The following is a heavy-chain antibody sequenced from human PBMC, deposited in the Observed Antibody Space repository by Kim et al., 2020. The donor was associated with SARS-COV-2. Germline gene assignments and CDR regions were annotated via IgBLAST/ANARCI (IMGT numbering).Heavy chain of an antibody. Sequence: KGRFTTSSDNSKNTLYLRMNSLRAEDSAVYYCARDHYNFWSCYYREYYFDYWGQGTLVTVSS. V-gene: IGHV3-30*01. CDR3: ARDHYNFWSCYYREYYFDY. D-gene: IGHD3-3*01. J-gene: IGHJ4*02.